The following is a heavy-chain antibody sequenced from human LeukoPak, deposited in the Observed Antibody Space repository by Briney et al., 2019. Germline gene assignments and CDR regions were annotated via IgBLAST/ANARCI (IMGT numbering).Heavy chain of an antibody. J-gene: IGHJ4*02. Sequence: PGGSLRLSCAASGFTFSSYWMHWVRQVPGKGLVWVSRINAGGSSTTYADSVKGRFTISRANAKNTLYLQMNSLRAEDTAVYYCAKAYTSSLSRGYFDYWGQGTLVTVSS. CDR3: AKAYTSSLSRGYFDY. CDR2: INAGGSST. CDR1: GFTFSSYW. V-gene: IGHV3-74*01. D-gene: IGHD6-13*01.